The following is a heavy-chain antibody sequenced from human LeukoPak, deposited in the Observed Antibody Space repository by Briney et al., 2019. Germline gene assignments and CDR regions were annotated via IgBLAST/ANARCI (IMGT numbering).Heavy chain of an antibody. CDR2: INHSGST. Sequence: SETLSLTCAVYGGSFSGYYWSWIRQPPGKGLEWIGEINHSGSTNYNPSLKSRDTISVDTSKNQFSLKLSSVTAADTAVYYCARRSASYHRSYWGQGTLVTVSS. CDR3: ARRSASYHRSY. J-gene: IGHJ4*02. D-gene: IGHD1-14*01. CDR1: GGSFSGYY. V-gene: IGHV4-34*01.